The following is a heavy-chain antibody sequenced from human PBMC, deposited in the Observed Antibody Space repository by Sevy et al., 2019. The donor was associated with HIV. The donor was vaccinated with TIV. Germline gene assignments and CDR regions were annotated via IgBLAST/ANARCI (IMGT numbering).Heavy chain of an antibody. CDR3: ARGPYYDFWSGYRRSQFDY. J-gene: IGHJ4*02. Sequence: SETLSLTCAVYGGSFSGYYWSGIRQPPGKGLEWIGEINHSGSTNYNPSLKSRVTISVDTSKNQFSLKLSSVTAADTAVYYCARGPYYDFWSGYRRSQFDYWGQGTLVTVSS. CDR2: INHSGST. CDR1: GGSFSGYY. V-gene: IGHV4-34*01. D-gene: IGHD3-3*01.